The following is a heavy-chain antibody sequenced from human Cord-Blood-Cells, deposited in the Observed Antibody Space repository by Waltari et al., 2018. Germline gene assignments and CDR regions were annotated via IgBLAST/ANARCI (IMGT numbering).Heavy chain of an antibody. CDR1: GGSFSGYY. J-gene: IGHJ4*02. V-gene: IGHV4-34*01. CDR2: INHSVST. D-gene: IGHD3-22*01. CDR3: ASYYYYDSSGYYFDY. Sequence: QVQLQQWGAGLLKPSETLSLTCAVYGGSFSGYYWSWIRQPPGKGLEWIGEINHSVSTNCHPPLKSRVTISVDTSKNQFSLKLSSVTAAHTAVYYCASYYYYDSSGYYFDYWGQETLVTVSS.